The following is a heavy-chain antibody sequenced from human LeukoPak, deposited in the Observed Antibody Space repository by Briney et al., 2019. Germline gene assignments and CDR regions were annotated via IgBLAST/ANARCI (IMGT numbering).Heavy chain of an antibody. V-gene: IGHV3-23*01. CDR2: IRGSGGGT. CDR1: GFTFSNYG. CDR3: VKARMPHCGTDCLES. D-gene: IGHD2-21*02. J-gene: IGHJ4*02. Sequence: GESLRLSCAACGFTFSNYGMIWVRPAPGKGLEWGSDIRGSGGGTYYADSVTGRYIISRDNAKNTVDLQMNSLRAEDTAVYYCVKARMPHCGTDCLESWGQGTLVTVSS.